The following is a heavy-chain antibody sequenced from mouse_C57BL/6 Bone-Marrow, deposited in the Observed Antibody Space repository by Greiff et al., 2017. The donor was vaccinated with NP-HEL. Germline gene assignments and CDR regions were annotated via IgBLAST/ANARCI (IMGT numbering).Heavy chain of an antibody. J-gene: IGHJ4*01. V-gene: IGHV14-3*01. D-gene: IGHD1-1*01. CDR1: GFNIKNTY. CDR2: IDPANGNT. CDR3: AFITAVVANLYYYAMDY. Sequence: VQLQQSVAELVRPGASVKLSCTASGFNIKNTYMHWVKQRPEQGLEWIGRIDPANGNTKYAPKFQGKATLTADTSSNTAYLQLSSLTSEDTAIYYCAFITAVVANLYYYAMDYWGQGTSVTVSS.